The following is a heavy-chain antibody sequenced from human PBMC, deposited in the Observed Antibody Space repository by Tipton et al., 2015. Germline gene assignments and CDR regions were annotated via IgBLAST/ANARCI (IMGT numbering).Heavy chain of an antibody. CDR3: ARGNANSSSWHFDF. CDR1: GGSISSSY. D-gene: IGHD6-13*01. J-gene: IGHJ4*02. CDR2: ISYSGST. V-gene: IGHV4-59*12. Sequence: TLSLTCTVSGGSISSSYWSWIRQPPGKGLEWIGYISYSGSTNYNPSLKSRVSMSVDTSKNQISLRMMSVTAADTAVYYCARGNANSSSWHFDFWGQGTKVIVSP.